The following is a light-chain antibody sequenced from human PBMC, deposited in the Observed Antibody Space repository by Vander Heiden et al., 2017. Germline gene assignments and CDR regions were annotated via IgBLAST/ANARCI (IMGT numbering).Light chain of an antibody. CDR1: QSISIW. CDR3: QHYNNFPCT. CDR2: KAS. V-gene: IGKV1-5*03. Sequence: DIQMTQSPSTLSASAGDRVTITCRASQSISIWLAWYQQKPGQAPNLLIYKASNLETGVPSRFSGSGSGTDFTLTISRLQPEDVATYYCQHYNNFPCTFGQGTKLEIK. J-gene: IGKJ2*02.